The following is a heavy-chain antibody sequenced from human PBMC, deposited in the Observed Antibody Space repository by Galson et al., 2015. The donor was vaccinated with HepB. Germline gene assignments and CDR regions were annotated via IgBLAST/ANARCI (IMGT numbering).Heavy chain of an antibody. J-gene: IGHJ4*02. CDR3: ASTDSSGWSTSFDY. V-gene: IGHV3-30-3*01. D-gene: IGHD6-19*01. CDR1: GFTFSSYA. CDR2: ISYDGSNK. Sequence: SLRLSCAASGFTFSSYAMHWVRQAPGKGLEWVAVISYDGSNKYYADSVKGRFTISRDTSKNTLYLQMNSLRAEDTAVYYCASTDSSGWSTSFDYWGQGTLVTGSA.